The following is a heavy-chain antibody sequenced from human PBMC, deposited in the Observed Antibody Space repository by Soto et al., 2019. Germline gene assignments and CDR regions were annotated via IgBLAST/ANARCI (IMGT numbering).Heavy chain of an antibody. V-gene: IGHV3-15*01. J-gene: IGHJ3*02. CDR3: TTEGTIAPDAFDI. CDR1: GFTFSNAW. Sequence: GGSLRLSCAASGFTFSNAWMSWVRQAPGKGLEWVGRIKSKTDGGTTDYTALVKGRVTISRDDSKNTLYLQMNSLKTEDTVVYYGTTEGTIAPDAFDIWGQGTMVTVSS. CDR2: IKSKTDGGTT. D-gene: IGHD1-1*01.